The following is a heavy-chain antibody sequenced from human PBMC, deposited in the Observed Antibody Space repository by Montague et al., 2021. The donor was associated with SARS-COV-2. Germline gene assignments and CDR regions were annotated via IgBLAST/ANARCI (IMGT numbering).Heavy chain of an antibody. J-gene: IGHJ6*02. Sequence: SETLSLTCAVSGGSISSSNWWSWVRQPPGKGLEWIGEIYHSGSTNYNPSLKSRVTISLDKSKNQFSLKLSSVTAADTAVYYCARRPLGYYYYGMDVWGQGTTVTVSS. CDR2: IYHSGST. CDR1: GGSISSSNW. V-gene: IGHV4-4*02. CDR3: ARRPLGYYYYGMDV.